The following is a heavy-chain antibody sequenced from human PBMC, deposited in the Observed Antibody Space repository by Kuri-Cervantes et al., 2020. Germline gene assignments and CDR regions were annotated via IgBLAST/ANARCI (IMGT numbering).Heavy chain of an antibody. CDR3: AREGYYGVDYYYYYYMDV. J-gene: IGHJ6*03. CDR2: FDPEDGET. V-gene: IGHV1-24*01. CDR1: GYTLTELS. D-gene: IGHD3-10*01. Sequence: ASVKVSCKVSGYTLTELSMHWVRQAPGKGLEWMGGFDPEDGETIYEQKFQGRVTMTEDTSTDTAYMELSSLRSEDTALYYCAREGYYGVDYYYYYYMDVWGKGTTVTVSS.